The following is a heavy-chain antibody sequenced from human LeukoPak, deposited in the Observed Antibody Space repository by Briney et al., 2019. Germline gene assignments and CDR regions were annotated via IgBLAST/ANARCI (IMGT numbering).Heavy chain of an antibody. CDR1: GGTFSSYA. J-gene: IGHJ4*02. CDR2: IIPIFGTA. V-gene: IGHV1-69*06. CDR3: ARAGKLYYGSGSPRSYFDY. Sequence: ASVKVSCKASGGTFSSYAISWVRQAPGQGLGWMGGIIPIFGTANYAQKFQGRVTITADKSTSTAYMELSSLRSEDTAVYYCARAGKLYYGSGSPRSYFDYWGQGTLVTVSS. D-gene: IGHD3-10*01.